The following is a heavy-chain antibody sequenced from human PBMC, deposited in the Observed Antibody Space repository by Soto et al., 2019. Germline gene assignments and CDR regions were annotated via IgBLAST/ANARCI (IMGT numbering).Heavy chain of an antibody. CDR3: ARDGPITGYFQH. V-gene: IGHV3-21*01. CDR2: ISSSSSYI. Sequence: GGFLRLSCAASGFTFSSYSMNWVRQAPGKGLEWVSSISSSSSYIYYADSVKGRFTISRDNAKNSLYLQMNSLRAEDTAVYYCARDGPITGYFQHWGQGTLVTVSS. CDR1: GFTFSSYS. D-gene: IGHD1-20*01. J-gene: IGHJ1*01.